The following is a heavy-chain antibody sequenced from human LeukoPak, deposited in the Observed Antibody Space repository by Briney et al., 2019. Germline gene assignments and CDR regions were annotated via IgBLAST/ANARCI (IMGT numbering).Heavy chain of an antibody. CDR2: IKQDGSEN. CDR3: ATYWRYFDWLLSDI. J-gene: IGHJ3*02. D-gene: IGHD3-9*01. V-gene: IGHV3-7*05. Sequence: GGSLRLSCEASGLTFGDYWMTWVRQAPGKGLECVANIKQDGSENHYVVSVKGRFTISRDNAKNSLSLQMNSLRAEDTAVYYCATYWRYFDWLLSDIWGLGTMVTVSS. CDR1: GLTFGDYW.